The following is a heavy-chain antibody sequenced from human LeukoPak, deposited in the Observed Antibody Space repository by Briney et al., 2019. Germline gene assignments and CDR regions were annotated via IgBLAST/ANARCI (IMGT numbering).Heavy chain of an antibody. CDR2: IWYDGSNK. Sequence: PGGSLRLSCAASGFTFSSYGMHWVRQAPGKGLEWVAVIWYDGSNKYYADSVKGRFTISRDNSKNTLYLQMNSLRAEDMAVYYCARDRGGSSGLYWGQGTLVTVSS. V-gene: IGHV3-33*01. CDR3: ARDRGGSSGLY. CDR1: GFTFSSYG. J-gene: IGHJ4*02. D-gene: IGHD6-19*01.